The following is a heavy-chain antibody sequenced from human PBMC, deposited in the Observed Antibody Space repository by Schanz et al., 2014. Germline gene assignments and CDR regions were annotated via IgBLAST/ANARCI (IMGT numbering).Heavy chain of an antibody. D-gene: IGHD7-27*01. J-gene: IGHJ3*02. Sequence: VQLVESGGGVVQPGRSLRLSCAASGFIFNDYYMNWIRQAPGKGLEWLSYISRDGTTSYYADSVKGRFTISRDNAKNSLYLEMTRLRGEETDVYYCARENINWEAFDTWGQGTVVTVSS. CDR2: ISRDGTTS. CDR1: GFIFNDYY. V-gene: IGHV3-11*01. CDR3: ARENINWEAFDT.